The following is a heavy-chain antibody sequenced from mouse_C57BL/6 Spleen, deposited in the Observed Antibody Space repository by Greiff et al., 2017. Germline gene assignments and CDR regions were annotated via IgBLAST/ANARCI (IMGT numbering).Heavy chain of an antibody. D-gene: IGHD1-1*01. CDR1: GYSFTDYN. J-gene: IGHJ4*01. V-gene: IGHV1-39*01. CDR3: ASDGSSYGSAMDY. CDR2: INPNYGTT. Sequence: VQLQQSGPELVKPGASVKISCKASGYSFTDYNMNWVKQSHGQSLEWIGVINPNYGTTSYNQKFKGKATLTVDQSSSTAYMQLNSLTSEDSAVYDCASDGSSYGSAMDYWGQGTSVTVSS.